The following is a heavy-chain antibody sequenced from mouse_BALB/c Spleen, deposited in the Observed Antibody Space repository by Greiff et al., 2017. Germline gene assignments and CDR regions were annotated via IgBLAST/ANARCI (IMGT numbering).Heavy chain of an antibody. CDR1: GYSFTGYF. J-gene: IGHJ1*01. D-gene: IGHD1-1*01. V-gene: IGHV1-20*02. Sequence: EVQLQQSGPELVKPGASVKISCKASGYSFTGYFMNWVMQSHGKSLEWIGRINPYNGDTFYNQKFKGKATLTVDKSSSTAHMELRSLASEDSAVYYCARSGQLLLYWYFDFWGAGTTVTVSS. CDR2: INPYNGDT. CDR3: ARSGQLLLYWYFDF.